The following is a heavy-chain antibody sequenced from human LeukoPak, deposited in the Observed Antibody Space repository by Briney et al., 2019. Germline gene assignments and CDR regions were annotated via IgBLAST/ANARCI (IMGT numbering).Heavy chain of an antibody. V-gene: IGHV1-2*02. J-gene: IGHJ4*02. D-gene: IGHD2-2*01. CDR3: ARESGSTSCPDY. Sequence: AASVKVSCKASEYTFTGYYMHWVRQAPGQGLEWMGWINPNSGGTNYAQKFQGRVTMTRDTSISTAYMELSRLRSDDTAVYYCARESGSTSCPDYWGQGTLVTVSS. CDR2: INPNSGGT. CDR1: EYTFTGYY.